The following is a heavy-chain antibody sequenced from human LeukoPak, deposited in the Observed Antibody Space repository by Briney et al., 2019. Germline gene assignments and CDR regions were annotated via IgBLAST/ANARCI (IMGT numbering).Heavy chain of an antibody. CDR2: ISSSSSYI. V-gene: IGHV3-21*01. CDR1: GFTFSSYS. CDR3: ARETYDILTGYYMGFDY. D-gene: IGHD3-9*01. J-gene: IGHJ4*02. Sequence: GGPLRLSCAASGFTFSSYSMNWVRQAPGKGLEWVSSISSSSSYIYYADSVKGRFTISRDNAKNSLYLQMNSLRAEDTAVYYCARETYDILTGYYMGFDYWGQGTLVTVSS.